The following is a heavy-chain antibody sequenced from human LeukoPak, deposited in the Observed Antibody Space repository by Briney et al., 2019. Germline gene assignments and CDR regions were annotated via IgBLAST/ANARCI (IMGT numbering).Heavy chain of an antibody. J-gene: IGHJ4*02. V-gene: IGHV3-23*01. D-gene: IGHD3-10*01. CDR1: GFTFSSYA. Sequence: GGSLRLSCAASGFTFSSYAMSWVRQAPGKGLEWVSAISGSGGSTHYKDSVKGRFTISRDNSKNTVFLRMNSLRAEDTAVYYCARDLYGSGNYFDYWGQGTLVTVSS. CDR3: ARDLYGSGNYFDY. CDR2: ISGSGGST.